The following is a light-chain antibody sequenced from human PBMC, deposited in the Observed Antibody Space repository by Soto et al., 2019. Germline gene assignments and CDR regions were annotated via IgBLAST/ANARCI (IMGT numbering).Light chain of an antibody. J-gene: IGLJ1*01. CDR3: SSYAASNTYV. CDR1: GSDPNNFNY. V-gene: IGLV2-14*01. Sequence: QSVLTQPASVSGSPGQSITISCAITGSDPNNFNYVSWYQQHPGKAPNVIIFELYSRPSGVSSRFSGSKSGSSASLTISGLQAEDEADYYCSSYAASNTYVFVTGSKVTVL. CDR2: ELY.